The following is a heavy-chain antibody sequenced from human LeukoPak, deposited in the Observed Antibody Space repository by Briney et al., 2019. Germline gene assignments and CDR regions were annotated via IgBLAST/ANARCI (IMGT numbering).Heavy chain of an antibody. Sequence: SVKVSCKASGGTFSSYAISWVRQAPGQGLEWMGRIIPIFGTANYAQKFQGRVTITTDESTSTAYMELSSLRSEDTAVYYCARDRYYDSSGYYYWRQGTLVTVSS. CDR3: ARDRYYDSSGYYY. V-gene: IGHV1-69*05. CDR1: GGTFSSYA. D-gene: IGHD3-22*01. J-gene: IGHJ4*02. CDR2: IIPIFGTA.